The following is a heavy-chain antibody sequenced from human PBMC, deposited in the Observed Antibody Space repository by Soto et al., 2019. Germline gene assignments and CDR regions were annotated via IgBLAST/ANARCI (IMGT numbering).Heavy chain of an antibody. V-gene: IGHV4-61*01. CDR3: ARTTAVPNTLRSRYFFDY. J-gene: IGHJ4*02. D-gene: IGHD4-17*01. Sequence: QVQLQESGPGLLKPSETLSLTCSVSGGSVSNKTYYWSWIRQPPGTILEWIGYVSYSGTTNYNPSLKSRVTISVELSKNQFSLRLSSVTTADTALYYCARTTAVPNTLRSRYFFDYWGQGTLVTVSS. CDR1: GGSVSNKTYY. CDR2: VSYSGTT.